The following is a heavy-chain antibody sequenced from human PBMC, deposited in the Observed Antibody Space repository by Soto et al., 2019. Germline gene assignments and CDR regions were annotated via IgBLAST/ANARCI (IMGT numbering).Heavy chain of an antibody. Sequence: QITLKESGPTLVKPTQTLTLTCTFSGFSLSTSGVGVGWIRQPPGKALEWLALIYWDDDKRYSPSLKSRLTITKDTSKXXVXLXXTTMDPVDTATYYCAHRRDIVVVPAARGVRGWFDPWGQGTLVTVSS. J-gene: IGHJ5*02. V-gene: IGHV2-5*02. CDR1: GFSLSTSGVG. CDR2: IYWDDDK. CDR3: AHRRDIVVVPAARGVRGWFDP. D-gene: IGHD2-2*01.